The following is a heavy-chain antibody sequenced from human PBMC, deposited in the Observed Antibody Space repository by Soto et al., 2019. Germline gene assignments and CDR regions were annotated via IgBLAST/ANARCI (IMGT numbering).Heavy chain of an antibody. D-gene: IGHD4-17*01. J-gene: IGHJ3*01. Sequence: QVQLVQSGAEVKKPGSSVKVSCKASGGTFSSYAISWVRQAPGQGLEWMGGIIPIFGTANYAQKFQGRVTITADESTSTAYMELRSLRSEDTAVYYCEREGHDYGDYAAFDLWGQGTMVTVSS. CDR1: GGTFSSYA. CDR2: IIPIFGTA. CDR3: EREGHDYGDYAAFDL. V-gene: IGHV1-69*01.